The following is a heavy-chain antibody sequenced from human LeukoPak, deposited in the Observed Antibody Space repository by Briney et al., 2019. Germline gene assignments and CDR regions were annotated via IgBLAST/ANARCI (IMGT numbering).Heavy chain of an antibody. J-gene: IGHJ4*02. D-gene: IGHD1-26*01. Sequence: GGSLRLSCAASGFTFSSYAMSWVRQAPGKGLEWVAVIWYDGSNKYYADSVKGRFTISRDNSKNTLYLQMNSLRAEDTAVYYCARVFSDGSSHLDYWGQGTLVTVSS. CDR3: ARVFSDGSSHLDY. V-gene: IGHV3-33*08. CDR2: IWYDGSNK. CDR1: GFTFSSYA.